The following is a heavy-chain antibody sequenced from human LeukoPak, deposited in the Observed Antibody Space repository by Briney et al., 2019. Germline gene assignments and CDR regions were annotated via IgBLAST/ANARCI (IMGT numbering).Heavy chain of an antibody. D-gene: IGHD3-10*01. CDR2: ISGSGGST. Sequence: GVSLRLSCAASGFTFSSYAMSWVRQAPGKGLEWVSAISGSGGSTYYADSVKGRFTISRDNSKNTLYLQMNSQRAEDTDVYYCAKGWFGELLSVDYWGQGTLVTVSS. J-gene: IGHJ4*02. V-gene: IGHV3-23*01. CDR1: GFTFSSYA. CDR3: AKGWFGELLSVDY.